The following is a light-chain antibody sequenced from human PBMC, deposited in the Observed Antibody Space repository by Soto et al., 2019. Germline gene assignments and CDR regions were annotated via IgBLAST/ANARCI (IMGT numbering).Light chain of an antibody. CDR1: SSDVGGYNY. J-gene: IGLJ2*01. CDR2: EVT. Sequence: QSALTQPASVSESPGQSITISCTGTSSDVGGYNYVSWYQQYPGKAPKVMIYEVTNRPSGVSNRFSGSKSGNTASLTISGLQAEDEADYYCGSFTSSNTLIFGGGTKLTVL. V-gene: IGLV2-14*01. CDR3: GSFTSSNTLI.